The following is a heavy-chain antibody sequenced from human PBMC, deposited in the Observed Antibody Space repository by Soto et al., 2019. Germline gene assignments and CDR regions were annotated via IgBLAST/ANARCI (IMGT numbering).Heavy chain of an antibody. J-gene: IGHJ6*02. V-gene: IGHV4-30-4*01. CDR2: IYYSGST. CDR3: ARRGCSSTSCSYYYYGMDV. D-gene: IGHD2-2*01. CDR1: GGSISSGDYY. Sequence: PSETLSLTCTVSGGSISSGDYYWSWIRQPPGKGLEWIGYIYYSGSTNYNPSLKSRVTISVDTSKNQFSLKLSSVTAADTAVFYCARRGCSSTSCSYYYYGMDVWGQGTTVTVSS.